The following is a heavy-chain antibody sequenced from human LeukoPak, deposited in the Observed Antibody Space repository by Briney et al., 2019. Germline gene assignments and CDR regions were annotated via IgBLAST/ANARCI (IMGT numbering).Heavy chain of an antibody. Sequence: SQTLSLTCTVSGGSISSGGYYWSWIRQHPGQGLEWIGYIYYSGSTYYNPSLKSRVTISVDTSKNQFSLKLSSVTAADTAVYYCARDAPSGDAFDIWGQGTMVTVSS. V-gene: IGHV4-31*03. CDR2: IYYSGST. D-gene: IGHD6-19*01. CDR3: ARDAPSGDAFDI. CDR1: GGSISSGGYY. J-gene: IGHJ3*02.